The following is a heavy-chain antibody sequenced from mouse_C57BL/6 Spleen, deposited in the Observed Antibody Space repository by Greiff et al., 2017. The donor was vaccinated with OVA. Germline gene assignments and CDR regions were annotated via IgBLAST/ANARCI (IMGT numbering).Heavy chain of an antibody. V-gene: IGHV1-61*01. Sequence: VQLQQPGAELVRPGSSVKLSCKASGYTFTSYWMDWVKRRPGQGLEWIGNIYPSDSETHYNQKFKDKATLTVDKSSSTAYMQLSSLTSEDSAVYYCARGYYGSSLSWFAYWGQGTLVTVSA. J-gene: IGHJ3*01. CDR1: GYTFTSYW. CDR3: ARGYYGSSLSWFAY. D-gene: IGHD1-1*01. CDR2: IYPSDSET.